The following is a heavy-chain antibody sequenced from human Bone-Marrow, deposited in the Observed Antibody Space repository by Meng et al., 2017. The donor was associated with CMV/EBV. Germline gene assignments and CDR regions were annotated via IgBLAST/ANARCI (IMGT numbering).Heavy chain of an antibody. CDR1: GASITSKSYY. D-gene: IGHD2-2*01. V-gene: IGHV4-39*01. Sequence: ESLKISCSVSGASITSKSYYWAWIRQPPGKGLEWIGSLHYGGSTYMSPSLKSRVTISGDTSKNQFSLKLSSVTAADTSVYYCARLIYCSTSNCYGDAFDIWGQGTRVTGSS. J-gene: IGHJ3*02. CDR3: ARLIYCSTSNCYGDAFDI. CDR2: LHYGGST.